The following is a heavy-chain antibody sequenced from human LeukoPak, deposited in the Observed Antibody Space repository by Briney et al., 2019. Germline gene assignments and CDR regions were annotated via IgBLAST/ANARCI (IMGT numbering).Heavy chain of an antibody. CDR3: ARRTWEPNPKNDAFDI. D-gene: IGHD1-26*01. J-gene: IGHJ3*02. V-gene: IGHV4-59*01. CDR2: IYYSGST. Sequence: PSETLSLTCTVSGGSISSYYWSWIRQPPGKGLEWIGYIYYSGSTNYNPSLKSRVTISVDTSKNQFSLKLSSVTAADTAMYYCARRTWEPNPKNDAFDIWGQGTMVTVSS. CDR1: GGSISSYY.